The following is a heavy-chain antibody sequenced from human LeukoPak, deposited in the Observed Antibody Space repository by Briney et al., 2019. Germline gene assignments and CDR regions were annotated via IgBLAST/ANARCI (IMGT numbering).Heavy chain of an antibody. D-gene: IGHD4-23*01. CDR3: ARERDGNIFDY. CDR2: ISGSGDST. V-gene: IGHV3-23*01. CDR1: GFTFSNYV. Sequence: GGSLRLSCAASGFTFSNYVMSWVRQAPGKGLEWVSGISGSGDSTYYADSVKGRFTISRDNSKNTLYLQMNSLRAEDTAVYYCARERDGNIFDYWGQGTLVTVSS. J-gene: IGHJ4*02.